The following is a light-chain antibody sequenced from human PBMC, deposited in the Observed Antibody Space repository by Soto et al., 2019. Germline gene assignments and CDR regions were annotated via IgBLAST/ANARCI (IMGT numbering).Light chain of an antibody. Sequence: DIVMTQSPDSLAVSLGEGATINCKSSQSVLYSSNNKNYLAWYQQKPGQPPKLLIYWASTRESGVPDRFSGSGSGTDSTLAISSLQAEDVAVYYCQPYYSSPLTFGGGTKVEIK. V-gene: IGKV4-1*01. CDR2: WAS. CDR3: QPYYSSPLT. CDR1: QSVLYSSNNKNY. J-gene: IGKJ4*01.